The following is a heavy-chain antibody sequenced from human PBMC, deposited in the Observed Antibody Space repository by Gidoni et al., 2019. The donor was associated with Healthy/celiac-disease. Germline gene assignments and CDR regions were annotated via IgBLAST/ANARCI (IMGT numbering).Heavy chain of an antibody. CDR1: GFTFSGYS. J-gene: IGHJ4*02. D-gene: IGHD1-26*01. V-gene: IGHV3-21*01. CDR2: ISSSSSYI. Sequence: EVQLVESGGGLVKPGGSLRLSGAASGFTFSGYSMNWVRQAPGKGLEWVSSISSSSSYIYYADSVKGRFTISRDNAKNSLYLQMNSLRAEDTAVYYCAPPTGARGGYWGQGTLVTVSS. CDR3: APPTGARGGY.